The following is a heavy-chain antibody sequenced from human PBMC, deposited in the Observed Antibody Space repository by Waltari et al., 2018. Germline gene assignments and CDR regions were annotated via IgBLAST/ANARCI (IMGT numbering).Heavy chain of an antibody. D-gene: IGHD3-10*01. J-gene: IGHJ6*02. CDR2: INPNGNTV. V-gene: IGHV3-74*01. Sequence: EVQLVESGGGLVPPGGSLRLSCAASGFSFSTYWMNWARQVPGEGLVSVARINPNGNTVLYADSVKGRFTTSRDNAKNTLYLQMNSLRDDDTAVYYCARSGCMDVWGQGTTVTVSS. CDR3: ARSGCMDV. CDR1: GFSFSTYW.